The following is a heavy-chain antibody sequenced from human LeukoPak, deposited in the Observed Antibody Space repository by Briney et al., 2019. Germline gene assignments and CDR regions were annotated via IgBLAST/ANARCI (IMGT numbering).Heavy chain of an antibody. V-gene: IGHV1-2*06. D-gene: IGHD6-13*01. J-gene: IGHJ4*02. CDR3: AKDQGSLTRSWYTGY. CDR1: GYTFTGYH. CDR2: INPYSGDT. Sequence: ASVKVSCKASGYTFTGYHIHWVRQAPGQGLQWMGRINPYSGDTNFAQKFQGRVTMTRDTSITTAYMDLSSLTPDDTAVYFCAKDQGSLTRSWYTGYWGQGTQVTVSS.